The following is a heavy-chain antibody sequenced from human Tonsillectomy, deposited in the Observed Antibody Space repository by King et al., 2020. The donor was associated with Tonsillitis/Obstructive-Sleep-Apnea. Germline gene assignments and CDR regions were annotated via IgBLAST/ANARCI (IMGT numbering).Heavy chain of an antibody. D-gene: IGHD2-15*01. Sequence: VKLVESGGGLVKPGGSLRLSCAASGFTFSNAWMSWVRQAPGKGLEWVGRIKSKTDGGTTDYAAPVKGRFTISRDDSKNTLYLQMNSLKTEDTAVYYCTTPYCSGGSCSYWGQGTLVTVSS. CDR3: TTPYCSGGSCSY. CDR2: IKSKTDGGTT. CDR1: GFTFSNAW. V-gene: IGHV3-15*01. J-gene: IGHJ4*02.